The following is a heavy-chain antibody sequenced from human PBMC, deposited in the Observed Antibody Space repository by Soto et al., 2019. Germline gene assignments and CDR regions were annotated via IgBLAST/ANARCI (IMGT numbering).Heavy chain of an antibody. CDR1: GFSLSSSGVG. CDR3: AHSLYDSTGYYYFNY. D-gene: IGHD3-22*01. V-gene: IGHV2-5*01. CDR2: NFWNDDK. J-gene: IGHJ4*02. Sequence: GSVPTLVNPTQTLTLTCTFSGFSLSSSGVGVGRIRQPPGKALEWLAFNFWNDDKRYSPSLKSRLTITKDTSKNQVVLTMTNMDPVDTATYFCAHSLYDSTGYYYFNYWGQGTLVTVS.